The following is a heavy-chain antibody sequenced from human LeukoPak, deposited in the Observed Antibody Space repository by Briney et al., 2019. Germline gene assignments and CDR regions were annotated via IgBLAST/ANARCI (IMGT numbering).Heavy chain of an antibody. CDR2: INPDGTDT. D-gene: IGHD3-10*01. CDR3: ARVSGPGLDEYFHL. J-gene: IGHJ1*01. CDR1: GFTLSGAW. V-gene: IGHV3-74*01. Sequence: GGSLRLSCAASGFTLSGAWMHWVRQAPGKGLVWVSRINPDGTDTSYADSVKGRFTISRDDAKNTLYLHMNSLRAEDTAVYYCARVSGPGLDEYFHLWGQGTLVTVSS.